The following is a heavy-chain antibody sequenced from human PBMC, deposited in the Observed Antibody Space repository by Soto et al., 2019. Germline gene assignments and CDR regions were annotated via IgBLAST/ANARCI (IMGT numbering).Heavy chain of an antibody. CDR2: IYYSGST. J-gene: IGHJ5*02. CDR1: GASMSSGGYY. V-gene: IGHV4-31*02. CDR3: ARDRHNNFFDP. D-gene: IGHD6-6*01. Sequence: PSETLSLTCTVSGASMSSGGYYWTWIRQSPGKGLEWIGYIYYSGSTYYNPSLESRVAISLDTSRSQFSLTLHSVTAADTAIYYCARDRHNNFFDPWAQGTLVTVS.